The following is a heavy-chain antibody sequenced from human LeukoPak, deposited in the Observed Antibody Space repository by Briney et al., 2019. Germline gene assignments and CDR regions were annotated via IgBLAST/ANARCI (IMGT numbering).Heavy chain of an antibody. CDR1: GFSFNDFA. V-gene: IGHV3-30*02. CDR3: AKGAYDYIEIAYFDY. D-gene: IGHD5-12*01. Sequence: LSGRSLTLSCAASGFSFNDFAMYWVRQAPGKGLDWVALIRRDGSHKYYAHSMKGRFTIPRDNSKNTLYLQMSSLRAEDTAVYYCAKGAYDYIEIAYFDYWGQGSLVTVSS. J-gene: IGHJ4*02. CDR2: IRRDGSHK.